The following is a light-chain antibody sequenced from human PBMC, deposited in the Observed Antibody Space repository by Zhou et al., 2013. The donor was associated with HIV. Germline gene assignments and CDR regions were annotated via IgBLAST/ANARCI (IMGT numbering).Light chain of an antibody. CDR3: HQFDSFPWT. V-gene: IGKV1-5*03. J-gene: IGKJ1*01. Sequence: DIQMTQSPSTLSASVGDRVTITCRASQNINSWLAWYQQKPGKVPKLLIYKASSLESGVPSRFSGSGSGTEFTLTISSLQPGDFATYYCHQFDSFPWTFGQGTKVEIK. CDR2: KAS. CDR1: QNINSW.